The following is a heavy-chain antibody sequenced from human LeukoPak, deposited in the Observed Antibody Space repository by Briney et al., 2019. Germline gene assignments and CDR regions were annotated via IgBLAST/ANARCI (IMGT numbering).Heavy chain of an antibody. J-gene: IGHJ4*02. CDR1: GFTFSSHA. Sequence: PGGSLRLSCAASGFTFSSHAMNWVRQAPGKGLEWVSSISSVSRVYYSDSVKGRFTISRDNARNSLYLQMDSLTADDTAVYYCARDPSDFDNWGQGTLVTVSS. CDR3: ARDPSDFDN. CDR2: ISSVSRV. V-gene: IGHV3-21*06. D-gene: IGHD2-21*01.